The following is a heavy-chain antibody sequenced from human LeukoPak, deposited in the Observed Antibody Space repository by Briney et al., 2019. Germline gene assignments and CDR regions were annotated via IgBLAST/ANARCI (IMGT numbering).Heavy chain of an antibody. CDR3: LRHAGGIILT. Sequence: SETLSLTCNVSGDSISGSDYYWGWMRKPPGKGLEWIANIWYSGSAYYNPSLQSRVTITVDTSKNQFSLNVKSVTAGDSAVYYCLRHAGGIILTWGQGTRVAVSS. CDR1: GDSISGSDYY. V-gene: IGHV4-39*01. CDR2: IWYSGSA. J-gene: IGHJ5*02. D-gene: IGHD1-1*01.